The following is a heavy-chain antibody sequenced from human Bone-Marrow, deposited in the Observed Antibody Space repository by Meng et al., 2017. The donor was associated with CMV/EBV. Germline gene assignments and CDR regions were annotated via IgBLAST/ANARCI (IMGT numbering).Heavy chain of an antibody. CDR2: IYSGGST. D-gene: IGHD3-10*01. J-gene: IGHJ6*02. V-gene: IGHV3-66*02. CDR3: ARERGYYGSGSYWTYYYYGMDV. CDR1: GFTVSSNY. Sequence: GGSLRLSCAASGFTVSSNYMSWVRQAPGKGLEWVSVIYSGGSTYYADSVKGRFTISRDNSKNTLYLQMNSLRAEDTAVYYCARERGYYGSGSYWTYYYYGMDVWGQGTMVTVSS.